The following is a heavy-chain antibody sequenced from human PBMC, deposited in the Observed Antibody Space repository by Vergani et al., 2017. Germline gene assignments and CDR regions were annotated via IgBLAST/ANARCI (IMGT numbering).Heavy chain of an antibody. CDR1: GFTFSSYA. V-gene: IGHV3-23*01. CDR3: AKGPHPFTVTTNFYY. Sequence: EVQLLESGGGLVQPGGSLRLSCAASGFTFSSYAMSWVRQAPGKGLEGVSAISGSGGSTYYADSVKGRLTISRDNSKNTLYLQMNILRAEDTAVYYCAKGPHPFTVTTNFYYWGQGTLVTVAS. J-gene: IGHJ4*02. D-gene: IGHD4-17*01. CDR2: ISGSGGST.